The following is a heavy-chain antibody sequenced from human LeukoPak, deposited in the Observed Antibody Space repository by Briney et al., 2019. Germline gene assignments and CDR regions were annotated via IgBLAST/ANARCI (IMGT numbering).Heavy chain of an antibody. D-gene: IGHD6-13*01. CDR1: GGSISRSNW. J-gene: IGHJ4*02. CDR3: ASRAAADPYFDY. CDR2: IFHSGST. V-gene: IGHV4-4*02. Sequence: SGTLSLTCAVSGGSISRSNWWSWVRQPPGKGLEWIGEIFHSGSTNYNPSLKSRVTISVDKSKNQFSLKLSFVTAADTAVYYCASRAAADPYFDYWGQGTLVTVSS.